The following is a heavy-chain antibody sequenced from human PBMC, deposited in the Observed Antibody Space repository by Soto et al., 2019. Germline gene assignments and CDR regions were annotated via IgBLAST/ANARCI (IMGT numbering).Heavy chain of an antibody. J-gene: IGHJ4*02. Sequence: EVQLVESGGGLVQPGGSLRLSCAASGFTFSSYWMHWVRQAPGKGLVWVSRINSDGSSTSYADSVKGRFTISRDNAKKPLYLQMNSRRAEDTAVYYCERHLAGKRDYWGQGTLVTVSS. V-gene: IGHV3-74*01. CDR2: INSDGSST. CDR1: GFTFSSYW. CDR3: ERHLAGKRDY. D-gene: IGHD3-3*02.